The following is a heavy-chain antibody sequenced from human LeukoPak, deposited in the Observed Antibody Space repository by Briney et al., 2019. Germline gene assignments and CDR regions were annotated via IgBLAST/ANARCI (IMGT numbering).Heavy chain of an antibody. D-gene: IGHD3-22*01. CDR3: ARGSDLGTMIEGRFDP. J-gene: IGHJ5*02. V-gene: IGHV4-4*09. Sequence: PSETLSLTCTVSGGSIITYYWSWIRQPPGKGLEWIGYIYTSGSTNYNPSLNSRVTISVDTSKNHSSIKLSSVTAAATAVYYCARGSDLGTMIEGRFDPWGQGTLVTVSS. CDR1: GGSIITYY. CDR2: IYTSGST.